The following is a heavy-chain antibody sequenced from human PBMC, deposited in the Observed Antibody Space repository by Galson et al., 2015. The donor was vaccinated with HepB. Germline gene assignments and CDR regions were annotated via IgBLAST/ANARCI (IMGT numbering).Heavy chain of an antibody. V-gene: IGHV3-23*01. J-gene: IGHJ6*02. CDR1: GFTFRNYA. Sequence: SLRLSCAASGFTFRNYAMSWVRQAPGKGPEWVSTITGSGFATYHAESVKGRFTISRDNSNNNTLFLQMNRLRAEDTALYYCAKDHWPVPAAMGDGTDVWGQGTTVTVS. CDR3: AKDHWPVPAAMGDGTDV. D-gene: IGHD2-2*01. CDR2: ITGSGFAT.